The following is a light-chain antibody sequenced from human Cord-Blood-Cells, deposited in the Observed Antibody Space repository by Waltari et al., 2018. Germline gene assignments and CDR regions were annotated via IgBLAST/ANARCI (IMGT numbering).Light chain of an antibody. CDR3: QQYGSSPLT. J-gene: IGKJ4*01. CDR1: QSVSSSY. V-gene: IGKV3-20*01. Sequence: EIVLTQSPGTLSLSPGERATLSCRASQSVSSSYLAWYQQKPGQAPRPLIYGASSRATGIPDRFSGSGSGTDFTLTISRREPEDFAVYYCQQYGSSPLTFGGGTKVEIK. CDR2: GAS.